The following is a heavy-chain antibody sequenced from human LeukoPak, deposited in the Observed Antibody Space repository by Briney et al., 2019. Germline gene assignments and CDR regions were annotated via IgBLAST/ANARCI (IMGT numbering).Heavy chain of an antibody. J-gene: IGHJ4*02. Sequence: GASVKVSRKAFGYTLTSNYMHWVRQAPGQGPEWMGVISPSGGSTTHAQKFQGRVTLTRDMSTSTDYLELSSLRSEDTAVYYCARRGAGLVPHYFDYWGQGTLVTVSS. D-gene: IGHD6-6*01. CDR1: GYTLTSNY. V-gene: IGHV1-46*01. CDR3: ARRGAGLVPHYFDY. CDR2: ISPSGGST.